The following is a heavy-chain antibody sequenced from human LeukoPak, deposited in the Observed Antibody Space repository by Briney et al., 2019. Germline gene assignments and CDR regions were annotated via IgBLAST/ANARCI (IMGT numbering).Heavy chain of an antibody. J-gene: IGHJ4*02. D-gene: IGHD3-22*01. V-gene: IGHV3-69-1*02. CDR1: GASISSSNYY. CDR2: SSGSTI. CDR3: ARDNYDSSGPYYFDY. Sequence: ETLSLTCAVSGASISSSNYYWGWVRQSPGKGLEWVSSSGSTIYYADSVKGRFTISRDNARNSLYLQMNSLRAEDTAVYYCARDNYDSSGPYYFDYWGQGTLVTVSS.